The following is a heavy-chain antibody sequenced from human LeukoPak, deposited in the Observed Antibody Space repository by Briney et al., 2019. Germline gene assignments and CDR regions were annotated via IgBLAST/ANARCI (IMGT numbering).Heavy chain of an antibody. J-gene: IGHJ4*02. CDR1: GGSFSGYY. CDR3: ARGRRQWRFDY. Sequence: PSETLSLTCAVYGGSFSGYYWSWIRQPPGKGLEWIGEINHSGSTNYNPSLKSRVTISVDTSKDQFSLKLSSVTAADTAVCYCARGRRQWRFDYWGQGTLVTVSS. CDR2: INHSGST. V-gene: IGHV4-34*01. D-gene: IGHD6-19*01.